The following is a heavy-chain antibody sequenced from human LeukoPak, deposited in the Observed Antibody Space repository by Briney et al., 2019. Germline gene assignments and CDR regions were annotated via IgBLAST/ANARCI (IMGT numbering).Heavy chain of an antibody. D-gene: IGHD4-17*01. J-gene: IGHJ4*02. Sequence: GGSLRLSCAASGFTFNNYGMHWVRQAPGKGLEWVSAIRGTSGGTYYPDSVKGRFTIPRDNSKSTLYLQMDNLRAEDTAVYYCAKDWDDYGDYLPLDYWGQGTLVTVSS. CDR3: AKDWDDYGDYLPLDY. V-gene: IGHV3-23*01. CDR1: GFTFNNYG. CDR2: IRGTSGGT.